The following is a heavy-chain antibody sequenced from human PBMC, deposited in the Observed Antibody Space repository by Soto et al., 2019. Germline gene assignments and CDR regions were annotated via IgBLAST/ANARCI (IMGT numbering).Heavy chain of an antibody. V-gene: IGHV1-2*04. J-gene: IGHJ6*03. CDR2: INPNSGGT. CDR3: ARTTVFDYYYYMDV. D-gene: IGHD4-17*01. CDR1: GYTFTGYY. Sequence: GASVKVSCKASGYTFTGYYMHWVRQAPGQGLEWMGWINPNSGGTNYAQKFQGWVTMTRDTSISTAYMELSRLRSDDTAVYYCARTTVFDYYYYMDVWGKGTTVTVSS.